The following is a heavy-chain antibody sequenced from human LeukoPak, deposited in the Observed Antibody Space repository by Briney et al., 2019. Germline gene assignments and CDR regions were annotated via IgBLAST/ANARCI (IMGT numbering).Heavy chain of an antibody. CDR1: GFTFSSYA. V-gene: IGHV3-23*01. D-gene: IGHD6-13*01. CDR3: AKVKTAAAATLRAFDY. Sequence: PGGSLRLSCAASGFTFSSYAMSWVRQAPGKGLEWVSSIGGSGGSTYYADSVKGRFTISRDNSKNTLYLQMNSLRDEDTAVYYCAKVKTAAAATLRAFDYWGQGTLVTASS. CDR2: IGGSGGST. J-gene: IGHJ4*02.